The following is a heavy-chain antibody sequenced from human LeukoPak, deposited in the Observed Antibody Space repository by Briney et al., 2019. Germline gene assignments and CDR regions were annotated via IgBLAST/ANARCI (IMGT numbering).Heavy chain of an antibody. CDR3: ARSSGLGLDI. V-gene: IGHV3-30-3*01. CDR1: GFTFSSYA. D-gene: IGHD6-19*01. Sequence: QPGRSLRLSCAASGFTFSSYAMHWVRQAPGKGLEWVAVISYDGSNKYYADSVKGRFTISRDNSKNTLYLQMNSLRAEDTAVYYCARSSGLGLDIWGQGTMVTVSS. J-gene: IGHJ3*02. CDR2: ISYDGSNK.